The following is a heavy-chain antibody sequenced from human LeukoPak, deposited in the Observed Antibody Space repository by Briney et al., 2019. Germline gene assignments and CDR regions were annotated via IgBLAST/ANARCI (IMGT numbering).Heavy chain of an antibody. Sequence: ASVKVSCKASGYTFTGYYMHWVRQAPGQGLEWMGWITPNSGGTNYAQKFQSRVTMTRDTSISTVYMELSRLRSGDTAVYYCARDSPCSGCDLGGFDYWGQGTLVTVSS. D-gene: IGHD5-12*01. CDR3: ARDSPCSGCDLGGFDY. CDR1: GYTFTGYY. J-gene: IGHJ4*02. V-gene: IGHV1-2*02. CDR2: ITPNSGGT.